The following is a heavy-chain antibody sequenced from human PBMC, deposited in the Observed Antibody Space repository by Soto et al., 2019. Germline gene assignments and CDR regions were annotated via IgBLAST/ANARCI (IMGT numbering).Heavy chain of an antibody. V-gene: IGHV1-2*04. CDR3: ASGGSTVTREFDY. J-gene: IGHJ4*02. Sequence: QVQLVQSGAEVKKPGASVKVSCKASGYTFTGFYMHWVRQAPGQGLEWMGWINPNSGDTGYAQNFQGWVTMTRDTSITTAYMELSRLKSDDTAVYYCASGGSTVTREFDYWGQGTLVSVSS. CDR1: GYTFTGFY. CDR2: INPNSGDT. D-gene: IGHD4-17*01.